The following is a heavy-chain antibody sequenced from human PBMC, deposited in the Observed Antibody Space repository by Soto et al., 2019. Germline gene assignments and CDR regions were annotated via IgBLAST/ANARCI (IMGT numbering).Heavy chain of an antibody. CDR3: TRDILTGYYSPPQDY. V-gene: IGHV3-49*04. J-gene: IGHJ4*02. CDR1: GFSFGDYV. CDR2: IRSKAYGGTA. D-gene: IGHD3-9*01. Sequence: GSLGLSCAASGFSFGDYVLSWVRQAPGRGLEWVGYIRSKAYGGTAEYAASVTGRFTISRDDSKSIAYLQMNSLKTEDTAVYYCTRDILTGYYSPPQDYWGQGTLVTVSS.